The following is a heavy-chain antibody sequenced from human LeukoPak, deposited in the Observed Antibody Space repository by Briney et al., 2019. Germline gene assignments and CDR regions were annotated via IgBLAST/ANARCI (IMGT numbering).Heavy chain of an antibody. CDR3: ARDYYDSSGYYQFDY. V-gene: IGHV4-59*08. CDR2: IYYSGST. CDR1: GGSISSYY. Sequence: PSETLSLTCTVSGGSISSYYWSWIRQPPGKGLEWIGYIYYSGSTNYNPSLKSRVTISVDTSKNQFSLKLSSVTAADTAVYYCARDYYDSSGYYQFDYWGQGTLVTVSS. J-gene: IGHJ4*02. D-gene: IGHD3-22*01.